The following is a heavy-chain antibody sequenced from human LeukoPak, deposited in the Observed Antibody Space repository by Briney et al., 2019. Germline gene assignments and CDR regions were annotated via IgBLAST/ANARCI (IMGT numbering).Heavy chain of an antibody. CDR1: GYTFTCYG. CDR3: ARATIDIVVVPAGI. D-gene: IGHD2-2*01. V-gene: IGHV1-18*01. J-gene: IGHJ3*02. CDR2: ISAYNGNT. Sequence: ASVKVSCKASGYTFTCYGISWVRQAPGQGLEWMGWISAYNGNTNYAQKLQGRVTMTTDTSTSTAYMELRSLRSDDTAVYYCARATIDIVVVPAGIWGQGTMVTVSS.